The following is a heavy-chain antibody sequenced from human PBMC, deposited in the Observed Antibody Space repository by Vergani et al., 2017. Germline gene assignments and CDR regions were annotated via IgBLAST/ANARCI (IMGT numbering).Heavy chain of an antibody. CDR1: GYTFTSYY. V-gene: IGHV1-46*01. CDR2: INPSGGST. J-gene: IGHJ4*02. CDR3: ARGTYYYDISGCYHESYFDY. Sequence: QVQLVQSGAEVKKPGASVKVSCKASGYTFTSYYMHWVRQAPGQGLEWMGIINPSGGSTSYAQKFQGRVTMTRATSTSTVYMELSSLRSEDTAVYYCARGTYYYDISGCYHESYFDYWGQGTLVTVSS. D-gene: IGHD3-22*01.